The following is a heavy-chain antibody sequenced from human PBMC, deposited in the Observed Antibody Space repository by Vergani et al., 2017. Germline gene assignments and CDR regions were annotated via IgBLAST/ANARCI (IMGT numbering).Heavy chain of an antibody. Sequence: QLHLQESGPGLVKPSETLSLTCTVSGASVNPYYWSWIRQPPGKGLEWIGYIYYSGSTNYNPSLKSRVTISVDTSKNQFSLKLSSVTAADTAVYYCARGRGTYYYYGMDVWGQGTTVTVSS. CDR3: ARGRGTYYYYGMDV. J-gene: IGHJ6*02. V-gene: IGHV4-59*02. CDR2: IYYSGST. CDR1: GASVNPYY.